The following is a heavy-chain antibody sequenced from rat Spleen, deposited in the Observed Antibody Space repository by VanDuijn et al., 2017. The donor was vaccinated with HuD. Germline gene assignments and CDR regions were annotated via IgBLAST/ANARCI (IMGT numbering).Heavy chain of an antibody. CDR1: GYSITSNY. V-gene: IGHV3-1*01. CDR2: ISYSGST. D-gene: IGHD1-11*01. CDR3: ARGYGGYSELLYVMDA. Sequence: EVQLQESGPGLVKPSQSLSLTCSVTGYSITSNYWGWIRKFPGNKMEWMGYISYSGSTSYNPSLKSRISITRDTSKNQFFLQLNSVTTEDTATYYCARGYGGYSELLYVMDAWGQGASVTVSS. J-gene: IGHJ4*01.